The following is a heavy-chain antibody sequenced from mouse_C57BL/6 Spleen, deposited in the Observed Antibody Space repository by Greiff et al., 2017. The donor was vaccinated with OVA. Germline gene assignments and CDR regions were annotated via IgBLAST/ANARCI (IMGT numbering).Heavy chain of an antibody. CDR3: ASSITTVRGAWFAY. CDR1: GYTFTSYW. Sequence: QVQLQQPGAELVRPGSSVKLSCKASGYTFTSYWMHWVKQRPIQGLEWIGNIEPSDSETHYNQKFKDKATLTVDKSSSTAYMQLSSLTSEDSAVYYCASSITTVRGAWFAYWGQGTLVTVSA. CDR2: IEPSDSET. D-gene: IGHD1-1*01. V-gene: IGHV1-52*01. J-gene: IGHJ3*01.